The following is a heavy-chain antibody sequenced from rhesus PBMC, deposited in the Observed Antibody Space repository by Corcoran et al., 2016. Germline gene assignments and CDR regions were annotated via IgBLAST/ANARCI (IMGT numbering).Heavy chain of an antibody. Sequence: QVQLQESGPGLVKPSETLSLTCAVSGGSISSNYWSWIRQAPGKGLEWIGRIYGSVRSTYSNPSLTSRVTISTDTSKNQFSLKLSSVTAADTAVYYCARENYSSGLAYWGQGVLVTVSS. J-gene: IGHJ4*01. CDR3: ARENYSSGLAY. D-gene: IGHD6-31*01. CDR1: GGSISSNY. CDR2: IYGSVRST. V-gene: IGHV4-147*01.